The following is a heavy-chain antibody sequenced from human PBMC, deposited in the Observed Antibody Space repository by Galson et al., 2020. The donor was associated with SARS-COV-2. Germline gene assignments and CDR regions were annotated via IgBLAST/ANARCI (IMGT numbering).Heavy chain of an antibody. CDR3: ARPTGGSYYYGMDV. J-gene: IGHJ6*02. D-gene: IGHD3-16*01. Sequence: GESLKISCAASGFTFRSYAMHWVRQAPGKGLEWVAVISYDGSNNYYADSVKGRFTISRDNSKNTLYLQMNSLRAEDTAVYYCARPTGGSYYYGMDVWVQGTTVTVSS. CDR1: GFTFRSYA. CDR2: ISYDGSNN. V-gene: IGHV3-30*04.